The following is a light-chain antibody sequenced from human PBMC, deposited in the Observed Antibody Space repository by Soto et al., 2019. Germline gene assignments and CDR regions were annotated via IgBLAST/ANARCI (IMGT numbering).Light chain of an antibody. Sequence: EIVLTQTPATLSLSPGERATLSCRASQSVSSYLAWYQQKPGQAPRLLIYDASKRPTGIPARFSGSGSGTDFTLTITSLEPEDFAVYYCQQRSNWPRTFGQGTKVEIK. V-gene: IGKV3-11*01. J-gene: IGKJ2*01. CDR1: QSVSSY. CDR2: DAS. CDR3: QQRSNWPRT.